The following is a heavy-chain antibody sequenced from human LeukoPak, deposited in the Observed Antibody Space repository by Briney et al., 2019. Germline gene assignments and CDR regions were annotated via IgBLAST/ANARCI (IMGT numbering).Heavy chain of an antibody. J-gene: IGHJ4*02. CDR1: GFTFSSYG. CDR2: ISYDGSKK. Sequence: PGGSLRLSCAASGFTFSSYGMHWVRQASGKGLEWVAVISYDGSKKYYADSVKGRFTISRDNSKNTLYLQMNSLRAEDTAVYYCAKDGGIAVAGPRYFDYWGQGTLVTVSS. V-gene: IGHV3-30*18. D-gene: IGHD6-19*01. CDR3: AKDGGIAVAGPRYFDY.